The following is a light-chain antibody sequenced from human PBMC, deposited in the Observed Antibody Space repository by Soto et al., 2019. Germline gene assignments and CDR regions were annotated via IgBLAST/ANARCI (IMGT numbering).Light chain of an antibody. CDR1: SSNVGSNT. V-gene: IGLV1-44*01. Sequence: QSALAQPPSASGTPGQRVTISCSGSSSNVGSNTVDWYQHVAGTAPKLLIYRNEKRPSGVPARFSGSKSGTSASLAISGLQSDDEAEYFCAAWDDGLTGVIFGGGTRSPS. CDR3: AAWDDGLTGVI. J-gene: IGLJ2*01. CDR2: RNE.